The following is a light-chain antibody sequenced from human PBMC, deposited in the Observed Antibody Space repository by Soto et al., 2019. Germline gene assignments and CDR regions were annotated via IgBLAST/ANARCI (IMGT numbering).Light chain of an antibody. Sequence: ETVLTQSPGTLSLSPGERATLSCRASQSVSSSYLAWYQQKPGQAPRLLIYDASSRATGIPDRFSGSGSGTDFTLTISRLEDEDFAVYYCQQDVRSPPSWTFGQGTKVEIK. CDR3: QQDVRSPPSWT. CDR1: QSVSSSY. CDR2: DAS. J-gene: IGKJ1*01. V-gene: IGKV3-20*01.